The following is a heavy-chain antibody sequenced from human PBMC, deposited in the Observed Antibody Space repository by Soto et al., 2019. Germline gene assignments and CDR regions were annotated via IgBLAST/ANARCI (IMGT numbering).Heavy chain of an antibody. Sequence: PSETLSLTCTVSGGYIISYYWIWIRQPPGKGLEWIGYIYYSGSTNYNPSLKSRVTISVDTSKNQFSLKLSSVTAADPAVYYCARHISDYGGKYAFDIWGQGTMVTVSS. CDR3: ARHISDYGGKYAFDI. J-gene: IGHJ3*02. CDR1: GGYIISYY. D-gene: IGHD4-17*01. V-gene: IGHV4-59*08. CDR2: IYYSGST.